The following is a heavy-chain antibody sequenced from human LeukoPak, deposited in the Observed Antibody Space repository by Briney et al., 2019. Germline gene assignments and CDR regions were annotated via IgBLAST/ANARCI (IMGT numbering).Heavy chain of an antibody. D-gene: IGHD5-18*01. CDR1: GGTFSSYA. CDR3: ARAYGYVDY. Sequence: ASVKVSCKASGGTFSSYAISWVRQAPGQGLEWMGRIIPIFGIANYAQKFQGRDTNTTDKSTSTAYMELSSLRSEDTAVYYCARAYGYVDYWGQGTLVTVSS. J-gene: IGHJ4*02. V-gene: IGHV1-69*04. CDR2: IIPIFGIA.